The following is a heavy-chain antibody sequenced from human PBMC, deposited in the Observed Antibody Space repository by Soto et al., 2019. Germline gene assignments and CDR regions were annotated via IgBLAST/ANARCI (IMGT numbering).Heavy chain of an antibody. D-gene: IGHD4-4*01. CDR2: IIPLFRTP. CDR3: ARDNDRLQLGGNYYYMLDV. Sequence: QVQLVQSGAEMKEPGSSVKVSCKTSGGTFSSSAISWLRQAPGQGLEWMGGIIPLFRTPDYAQKFQGRVTIAADESTSTAYMELSSLRSEDTAVYYFARDNDRLQLGGNYYYMLDVWGQGTTITVSS. V-gene: IGHV1-69*12. J-gene: IGHJ6*02. CDR1: GGTFSSSA.